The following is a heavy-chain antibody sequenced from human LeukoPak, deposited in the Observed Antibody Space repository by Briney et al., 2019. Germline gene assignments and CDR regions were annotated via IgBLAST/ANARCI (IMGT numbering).Heavy chain of an antibody. Sequence: PGGSLRLSCAASGFTFRSYSMDWVRQAPGKGLELVSSISSSSSYIYYADSVKGRFTISRDNAKNSLSLQMNSLRAEDTAVYYCARGSGGAIAVAGTHRHFDYWGQGTLVTVSS. CDR2: ISSSSSYI. V-gene: IGHV3-21*01. CDR1: GFTFRSYS. CDR3: ARGSGGAIAVAGTHRHFDY. J-gene: IGHJ4*02. D-gene: IGHD6-19*01.